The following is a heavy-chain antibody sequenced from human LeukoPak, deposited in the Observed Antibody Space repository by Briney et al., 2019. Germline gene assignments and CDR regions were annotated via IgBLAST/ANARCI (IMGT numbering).Heavy chain of an antibody. V-gene: IGHV3-66*01. J-gene: IGHJ2*01. CDR1: GFTVSSNY. CDR3: ASSGVTTNWYFDL. CDR2: IYDGGST. Sequence: GGSLRLSCAASGFTVSSNYMSWVRQAPGKGLEWVSVIYDGGSTYSADSVKGRFTISRDSSKNTVYLQMNSLRVEDTAVYYCASSGVTTNWYFDLWGRGTLVTVSS. D-gene: IGHD4-17*01.